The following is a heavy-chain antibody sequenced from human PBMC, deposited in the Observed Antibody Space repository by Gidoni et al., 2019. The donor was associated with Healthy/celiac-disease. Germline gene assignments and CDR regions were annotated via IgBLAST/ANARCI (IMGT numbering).Heavy chain of an antibody. V-gene: IGHV3-30*18. J-gene: IGHJ3*02. Sequence: QVQLVESGGGVVQPGRSLRLSCSASGFTFRSSGMHWARQAPGKGLEWVAVISYDGINKYYADSVKGRFTISRDNSKNTLYLQMNSLRAEDTAVYYCAKDHQFFMSGRGLRLGELSLSPIGGAFDIWGQGTMVTVSS. CDR3: AKDHQFFMSGRGLRLGELSLSPIGGAFDI. D-gene: IGHD3-16*02. CDR2: ISYDGINK. CDR1: GFTFRSSG.